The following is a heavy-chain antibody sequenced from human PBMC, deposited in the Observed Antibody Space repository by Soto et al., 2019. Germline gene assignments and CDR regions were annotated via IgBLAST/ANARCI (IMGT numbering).Heavy chain of an antibody. CDR3: AGPSRIAVGGGLEY. D-gene: IGHD6-19*01. Sequence: PWGSLRLSCAASGFTFSSYAMHWVRQAPGKGLEWVAVISYDGSNKYYADSVKGRFSISRDNSKNTLYLQMNSLRAEDTAVYYCAGPSRIAVGGGLEYWGQGTLVTASS. CDR1: GFTFSSYA. J-gene: IGHJ4*02. CDR2: ISYDGSNK. V-gene: IGHV3-30-3*01.